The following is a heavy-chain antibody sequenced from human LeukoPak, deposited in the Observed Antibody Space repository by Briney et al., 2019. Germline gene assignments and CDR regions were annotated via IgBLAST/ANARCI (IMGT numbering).Heavy chain of an antibody. Sequence: ETSETLSLTCADYGGSFSGYYWSWIRQPPGKGLEWIGEINHSGSTNYNPSLKSRVTISVDTSKNQFSLKLSSVTAADTAVYYCARVSEIAAAGVDYWGQGTLVTVSS. D-gene: IGHD6-13*01. CDR2: INHSGST. CDR3: ARVSEIAAAGVDY. CDR1: GGSFSGYY. J-gene: IGHJ4*02. V-gene: IGHV4-34*01.